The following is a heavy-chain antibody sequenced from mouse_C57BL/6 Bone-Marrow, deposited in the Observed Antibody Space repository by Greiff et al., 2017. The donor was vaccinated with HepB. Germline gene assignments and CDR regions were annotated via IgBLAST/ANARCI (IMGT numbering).Heavy chain of an antibody. V-gene: IGHV1-22*01. D-gene: IGHD1-1*01. J-gene: IGHJ4*01. CDR1: GYTFTDYN. CDR3: ARGYGLAMDY. CDR2: INPNNGGT. Sequence: EVKLQESGPELVKPGASVKMSCKASGYTFTDYNMHWVKQSHGKSLEWIGYINPNNGGTSYNQKFKGKATLTVNKSSSTAYMELRSLTSEDSAVYYCARGYGLAMDYWGQGTSVTVSS.